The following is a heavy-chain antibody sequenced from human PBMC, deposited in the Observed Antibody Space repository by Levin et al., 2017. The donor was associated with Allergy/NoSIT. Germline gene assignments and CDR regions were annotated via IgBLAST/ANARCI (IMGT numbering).Heavy chain of an antibody. D-gene: IGHD6-19*01. J-gene: IGHJ5*01. CDR2: VNYSGTT. CDR1: GGPVNSGSYY. Sequence: SETLSLTCTVSGGPVNSGSYYWSWLRPPPGTDLEWIVSVNYSGTTNSNPSLKRRASITVDTSKTQFPLTLSSLTAADTAVYYCTRDRGSSGWFESWGQGTLVTVSS. V-gene: IGHV4-61*01. CDR3: TRDRGSSGWFES.